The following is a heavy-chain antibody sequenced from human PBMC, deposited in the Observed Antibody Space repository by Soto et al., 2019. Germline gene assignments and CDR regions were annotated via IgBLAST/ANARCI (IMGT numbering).Heavy chain of an antibody. D-gene: IGHD3-10*01. V-gene: IGHV1-18*01. J-gene: IGHJ5*02. CDR1: GYTFTSYG. CDR3: ARDLYYYGSWPEGFDP. CDR2: ISAYNGNT. Sequence: ASVKVSCKASGYTFTSYGISWVRQAPGQGLEWMGWISAYNGNTNYAQKLQGRVTMTTDTSTSTAYMELRSLRSDDTAVYYCARDLYYYGSWPEGFDPWGQGTLVTSPQ.